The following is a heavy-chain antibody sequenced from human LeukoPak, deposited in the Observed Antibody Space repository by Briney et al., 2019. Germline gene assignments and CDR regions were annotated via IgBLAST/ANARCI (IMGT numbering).Heavy chain of an antibody. CDR3: ASNNLPLKGP. D-gene: IGHD1-14*01. J-gene: IGHJ5*02. CDR2: IYSSGST. CDR1: GGSFSGYY. Sequence: SETLSLTCAVYGGSFSGYYWSWIRQPAGKGLEWIGRIYSSGSTNYNPSLKSRVTMSVDTSKNQFSLKLSSMTAADTAVYYCASNNLPLKGPWGQGTLVTVSS. V-gene: IGHV4-59*10.